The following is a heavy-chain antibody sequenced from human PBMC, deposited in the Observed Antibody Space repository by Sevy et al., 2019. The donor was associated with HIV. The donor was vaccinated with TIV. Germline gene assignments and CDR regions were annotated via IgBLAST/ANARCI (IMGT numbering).Heavy chain of an antibody. Sequence: SEMSLTCAVYGGSFSGYYWSWIRQPPGKGLEWIGEINHSGSTNYNPSLKSRVTISVDTSKNQFSLKLSSVTAADTAVYYCARAPRGGRWESDYWGQGTLVTVSS. V-gene: IGHV4-34*01. J-gene: IGHJ4*02. CDR2: INHSGST. CDR3: ARAPRGGRWESDY. D-gene: IGHD1-26*01. CDR1: GGSFSGYY.